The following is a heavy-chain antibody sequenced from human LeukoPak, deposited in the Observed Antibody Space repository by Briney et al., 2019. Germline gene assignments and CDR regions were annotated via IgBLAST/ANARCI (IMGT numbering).Heavy chain of an antibody. Sequence: PGGTLRLSCRASGVTTSTSPIHWGRHAPGPGLVWVSRINSDGSSTSYADSAKGRFTISRVNATNTLYLQMNSPVAEATAMSYCATEARGAGVCYFNYWGQGSLLSVSS. CDR2: INSDGSST. V-gene: IGHV3-74*01. D-gene: IGHD6-19*01. CDR3: ATEARGAGVCYFNY. J-gene: IGHJ4*02. CDR1: GVTTSTSP.